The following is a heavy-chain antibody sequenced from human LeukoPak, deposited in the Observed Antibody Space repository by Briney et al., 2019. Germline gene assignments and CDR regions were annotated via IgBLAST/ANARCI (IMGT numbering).Heavy chain of an antibody. CDR1: GGSISSYY. Sequence: KSSETLSLTCTVSGGSISSYYWNWIRQPPGKGLEWIGYIFYSGTTTYNPSLKSRVTISVDSSKNQFSLNLSSVTAADTAVYYCARGNYVWGSYPPFDYWGQGTLVTVSS. D-gene: IGHD3-16*02. CDR2: IFYSGTT. V-gene: IGHV4-59*01. CDR3: ARGNYVWGSYPPFDY. J-gene: IGHJ4*02.